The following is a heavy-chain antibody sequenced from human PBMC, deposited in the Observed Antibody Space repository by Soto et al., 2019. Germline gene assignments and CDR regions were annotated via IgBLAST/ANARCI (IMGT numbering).Heavy chain of an antibody. J-gene: IGHJ4*02. Sequence: PSESLSPTCAVSGDSIRNGYYWAWIRQPPGKGLEWVGSIYHSGTTYYKPSLTSRATTSVDTPKNQISLNLSSVTAADPAMNYCARTDRVGYYPYCGKGTLVNVS. D-gene: IGHD3-3*01. CDR1: GDSIRNGYY. CDR2: IYHSGTT. CDR3: ARTDRVGYYPY. V-gene: IGHV4-38-2*01.